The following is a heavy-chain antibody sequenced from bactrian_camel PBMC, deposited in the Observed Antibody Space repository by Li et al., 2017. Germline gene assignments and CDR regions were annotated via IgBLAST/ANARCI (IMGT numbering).Heavy chain of an antibody. CDR2: INSGGGMT. CDR3: ARRANRWINLLS. Sequence: VQLVESGGGLVQPGGSLRLSCAASGFTFSSYAMSWVRQAPGKGLEWVSAINSGGGMTYDADSVKGRFTISRDNAKNTLYLQLNGLKTEDTAMYYCARRANRWINLLSWGQGTQVTVS. CDR1: GFTFSSYA. D-gene: IGHD7*01. V-gene: IGHV3S31*01. J-gene: IGHJ6*01.